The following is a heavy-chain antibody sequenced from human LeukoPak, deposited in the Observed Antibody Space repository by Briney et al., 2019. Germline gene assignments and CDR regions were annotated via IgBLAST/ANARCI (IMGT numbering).Heavy chain of an antibody. CDR1: GFTFSRYP. J-gene: IGHJ4*02. CDR3: AKEQWLVLSPFDY. CDR2: ISGSGGST. V-gene: IGHV3-23*01. D-gene: IGHD6-19*01. Sequence: GGSLRLPCAASGFTFSRYPISWARQAPGRGLEWVSAISGSGGSTYYADSVKGRFTISRDNSKNTLYLQMNSLRAEDTAVYYCAKEQWLVLSPFDYWGQGTLVTVSS.